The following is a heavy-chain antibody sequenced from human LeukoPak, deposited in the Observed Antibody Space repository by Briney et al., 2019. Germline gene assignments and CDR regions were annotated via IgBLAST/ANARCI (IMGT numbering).Heavy chain of an antibody. Sequence: PGGSLRLSCTASGFTFSSYKMNWVRQAPRKGLEWVPNISSGGSTIYHADSVKGRFTISRDNSKNTLYLQMNSLRAEDTAVYYCAKYSSSIGEGSDYWGQGTLVTVSS. V-gene: IGHV3-48*03. CDR1: GFTFSSYK. J-gene: IGHJ4*02. D-gene: IGHD6-6*01. CDR2: ISSGGSTI. CDR3: AKYSSSIGEGSDY.